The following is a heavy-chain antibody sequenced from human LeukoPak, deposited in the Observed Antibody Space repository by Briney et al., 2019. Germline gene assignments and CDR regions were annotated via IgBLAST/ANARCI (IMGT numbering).Heavy chain of an antibody. CDR3: AKDRLPETYYGSGGNDY. CDR1: GFSFSSYA. J-gene: IGHJ4*02. D-gene: IGHD3-10*01. CDR2: IRSSADST. Sequence: GGSLRLSCAASGFSFSSYAMSWVRQAPGKGLEWVSCIRSSADSTYYADSVKGRFTISRDNSKNTLFLQINSLRAEDTAVYYCAKDRLPETYYGSGGNDYWGQGTLVTVSS. V-gene: IGHV3-23*01.